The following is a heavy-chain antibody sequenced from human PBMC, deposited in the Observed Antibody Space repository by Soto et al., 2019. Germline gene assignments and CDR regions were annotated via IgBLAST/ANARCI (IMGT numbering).Heavy chain of an antibody. CDR3: AKDRQWLVRAGRGYFDY. V-gene: IGHV3-9*01. CDR1: GFTFDDYA. CDR2: ISWNSGSI. D-gene: IGHD6-19*01. J-gene: IGHJ4*02. Sequence: DVQLVESGGGLVQPGRSLRLSCAASGFTFDDYAMHWVRQAPGKGLEWVSGISWNSGSIGYADSVKGRFTISRDNAKNSLYLQMNSLRAEDTALYYCAKDRQWLVRAGRGYFDYWGQGTLVTVSS.